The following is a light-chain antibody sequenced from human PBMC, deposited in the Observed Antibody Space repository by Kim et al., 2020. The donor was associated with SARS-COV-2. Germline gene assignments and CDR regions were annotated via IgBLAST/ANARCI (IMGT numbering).Light chain of an antibody. Sequence: QSALTQPPSASGSPGQSVTISCTGTSSDVGGFNSVSWYQQHPGKAPKLMIYDVNKRPSGVPDRFSGSKSGNTASLTVSGLQAEDEADYYCSSYADSNNLYVFGTGTKVTVL. CDR2: DVN. V-gene: IGLV2-8*01. CDR1: SSDVGGFNS. CDR3: SSYADSNNLYV. J-gene: IGLJ1*01.